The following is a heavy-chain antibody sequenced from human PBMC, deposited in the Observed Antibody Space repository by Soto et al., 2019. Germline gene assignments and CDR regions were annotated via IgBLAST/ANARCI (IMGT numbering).Heavy chain of an antibody. CDR1: GDSVSSNSAT. J-gene: IGHJ4*02. CDR2: TYYRSKWYN. CDR3: ARGFPTVVTVDY. Sequence: PSQTLSLTCAISGDSVSSNSATWDWIRQSPSRGLEWLGRTYYRSKWYNDYAVSVKSRITINPDTSKNQFSLQVNSVTPEDTAVYYCARGFPTVVTVDYWGQGTLVTVSS. V-gene: IGHV6-1*01. D-gene: IGHD4-17*01.